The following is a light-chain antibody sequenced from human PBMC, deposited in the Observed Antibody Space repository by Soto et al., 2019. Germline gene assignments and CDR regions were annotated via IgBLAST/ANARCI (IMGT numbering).Light chain of an antibody. CDR3: CSYAGSSSVV. CDR1: SRDVGTYTL. CDR2: EGS. J-gene: IGLJ2*01. V-gene: IGLV2-23*01. Sequence: QSALTQPASVSGSPGQSITISCTGNSRDVGTYTLVSWYQHYPGKAPKLIIYEGSKRPSGVSNRFSASKTGRTASLTISGLQPEDEADYYCCSYAGSSSVVFGGGTKLTVL.